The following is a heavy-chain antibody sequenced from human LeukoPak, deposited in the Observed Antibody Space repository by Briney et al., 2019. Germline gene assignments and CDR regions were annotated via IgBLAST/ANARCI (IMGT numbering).Heavy chain of an antibody. CDR1: GYTFSAYY. CDR2: INPNSGGT. D-gene: IGHD3-22*01. V-gene: IGHV1-2*02. CDR3: ARDPHYYDSRGYYYVLDY. J-gene: IGHJ4*02. Sequence: ASVKVSCKASGYTFSAYYIHWVRQAPGQGLEWMGWINPNSGGTNYGQKFQGRVTMTRDTSFSTAYMELSRLRSDDTAVYYCARDPHYYDSRGYYYVLDYWGQGTLVTVSS.